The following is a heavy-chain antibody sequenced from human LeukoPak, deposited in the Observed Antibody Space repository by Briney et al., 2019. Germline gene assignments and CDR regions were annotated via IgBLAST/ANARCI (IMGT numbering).Heavy chain of an antibody. Sequence: PSETLSLTCTVSGGSISSYYWSWIRQPPGKGRECIGYISNSGSTNYNPSLKGRVTISADTSKNQFSLKLSSVTAADTAVYFCARLGLPNAFDIWGQGTMVTVS. D-gene: IGHD2-15*01. CDR3: ARLGLPNAFDI. V-gene: IGHV4-59*08. J-gene: IGHJ3*02. CDR2: ISNSGST. CDR1: GGSISSYY.